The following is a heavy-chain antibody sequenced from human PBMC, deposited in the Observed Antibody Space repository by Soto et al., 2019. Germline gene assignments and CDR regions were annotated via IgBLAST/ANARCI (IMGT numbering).Heavy chain of an antibody. CDR1: GFTFSSYG. CDR2: ISYDGSNK. D-gene: IGHD6-13*01. Sequence: QVQLVESGGGVVQPGRSLRLSCAASGFTFSSYGMHWVRQAPGKGLEWVAVISYDGSNKYYADSVKGRFTISRDNSKNTLYLQMNSLRAEDTAVYYCAKDPSAALYYFDYWGQGTLVTVSS. V-gene: IGHV3-30*18. CDR3: AKDPSAALYYFDY. J-gene: IGHJ4*02.